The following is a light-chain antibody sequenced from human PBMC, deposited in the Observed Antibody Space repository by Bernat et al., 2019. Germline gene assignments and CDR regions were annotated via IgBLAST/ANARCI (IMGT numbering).Light chain of an antibody. Sequence: DIVMTQTPLSSPVTLGQPASISCRSSQSLVNNNGYIYLTWLQQRPGQPPRFLIHKISNRFSGVPDRFSGSGAGTDFTLKSSRVEAEDVGVYYCMQATQFPITFGQGTRLEIK. J-gene: IGKJ5*01. CDR1: QSLVNNNGYIY. CDR3: MQATQFPIT. V-gene: IGKV2-24*01. CDR2: KIS.